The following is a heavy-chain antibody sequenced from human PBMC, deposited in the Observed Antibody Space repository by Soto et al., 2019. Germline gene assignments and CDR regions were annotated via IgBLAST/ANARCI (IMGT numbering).Heavy chain of an antibody. J-gene: IGHJ4*02. D-gene: IGHD5-12*01. CDR1: GGSMNSGGYY. Sequence: QVQLQESGPGLVKHSQNLSLTCSVSGGSMNSGGYYWSWIRQHPGKGLEWIAYIDYSGSTYYNPSLKSRVTISVATSKSQFSLKLNSATAADTAVYYCARRIVATIYYFDYCGQGTLLTVSS. CDR2: IDYSGST. V-gene: IGHV4-31*03. CDR3: ARRIVATIYYFDY.